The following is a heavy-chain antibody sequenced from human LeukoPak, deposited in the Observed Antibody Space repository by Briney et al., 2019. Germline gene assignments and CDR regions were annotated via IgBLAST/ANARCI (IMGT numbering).Heavy chain of an antibody. CDR3: ARGEGESLEQQRTVDV. J-gene: IGHJ6*02. CDR1: GDSVSSNSAA. CDR2: TYYRSKWYN. V-gene: IGHV6-1*01. D-gene: IGHD6-13*01. Sequence: SQTLSLTCAISGDSVSSNSAAWNWIRQSPSRGLEWLGRTYYRSKWYNDYAVSVKSRITINPDTSKNQFSLQLNSVTPEDTAVYYCARGEGESLEQQRTVDVWGQGTTVTVSS.